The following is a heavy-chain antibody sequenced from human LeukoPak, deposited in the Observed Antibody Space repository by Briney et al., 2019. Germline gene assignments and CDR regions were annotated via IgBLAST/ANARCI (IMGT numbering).Heavy chain of an antibody. D-gene: IGHD6-19*01. V-gene: IGHV1-69*05. Sequence: ASVKVSCKASGGTFSSYAISWVRQAPGQGLEWMGGIIPIFGTANYAQKFQGRVTMTRDTSTSTVYMELSSLRSEDTAVYYCARAHHSSGWYKVDYWGQGTLVTVSS. CDR3: ARAHHSSGWYKVDY. J-gene: IGHJ4*02. CDR1: GGTFSSYA. CDR2: IIPIFGTA.